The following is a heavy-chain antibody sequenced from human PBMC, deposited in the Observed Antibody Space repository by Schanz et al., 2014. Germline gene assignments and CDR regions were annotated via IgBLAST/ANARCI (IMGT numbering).Heavy chain of an antibody. D-gene: IGHD6-19*01. J-gene: IGHJ4*02. CDR1: GFSFSTYG. Sequence: EVHLLESGGGLVKPGGSLRLSCAASGFSFSTYGMTWVRQAPGKGLEWVSSISSSSMYIYQADSMRGRFTISRDNAKNSLYLQVNNLSAEDTAVYYCVRDKKGFVAVAGRAPFDYWGQGTLVTVSS. V-gene: IGHV3-21*01. CDR3: VRDKKGFVAVAGRAPFDY. CDR2: ISSSSMYI.